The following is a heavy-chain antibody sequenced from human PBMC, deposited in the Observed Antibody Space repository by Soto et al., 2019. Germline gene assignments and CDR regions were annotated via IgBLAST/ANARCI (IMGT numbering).Heavy chain of an antibody. D-gene: IGHD3-10*01. V-gene: IGHV4-59*12. CDR3: AGARGWFYLDY. J-gene: IGHJ4*02. CDR1: GGSISSYY. Sequence: SDTLSLTCTVSGGSISSYYWSWIRQPPGKGLEWIGYIYYSGSTNYNPSLKSRVTISVDTSKNQFSLKLTSVTAADTAVYYCAGARGWFYLDYWAREPWSPSPQ. CDR2: IYYSGST.